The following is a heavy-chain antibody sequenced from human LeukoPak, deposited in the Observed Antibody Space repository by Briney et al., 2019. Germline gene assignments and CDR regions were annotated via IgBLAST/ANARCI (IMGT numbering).Heavy chain of an antibody. J-gene: IGHJ4*02. D-gene: IGHD3-22*01. Sequence: GGSLRLSCAASGFTFSSYGMSWVRQAPGKGLEWVSAISGSGGSTYYADSVKGRFTISRDNSKNTLYLQMNSLRAEDTAVYYCAKQYYYDSSGYYEYWGQGTLVTVSS. CDR2: ISGSGGST. CDR3: AKQYYYDSSGYYEY. V-gene: IGHV3-23*01. CDR1: GFTFSSYG.